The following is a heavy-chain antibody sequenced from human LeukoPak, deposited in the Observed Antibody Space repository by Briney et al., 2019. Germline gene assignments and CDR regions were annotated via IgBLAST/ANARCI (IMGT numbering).Heavy chain of an antibody. J-gene: IGHJ3*02. CDR1: GGTFSSYA. D-gene: IGHD2-2*02. Sequence: ASVKVSCKASGGTFSSYAISWVRQAPGQGLEWMGGIIPIFGTANYAQKFQGRVTITADESTSTAYMELSSLRSEGTAVYYCARARGPGYCSRTSCYTGNDAFDIWGQGTMVTVSS. CDR2: IIPIFGTA. V-gene: IGHV1-69*13. CDR3: ARARGPGYCSRTSCYTGNDAFDI.